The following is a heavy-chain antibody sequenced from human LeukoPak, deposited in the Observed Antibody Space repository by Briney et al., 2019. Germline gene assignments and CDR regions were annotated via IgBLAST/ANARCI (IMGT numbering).Heavy chain of an antibody. D-gene: IGHD3-10*01. CDR1: GFTFSSYG. CDR3: ARDPSPYYGSGSYYNAHFYFDY. Sequence: GGSLRLSCAASGFTFSSYGMHWVRQAPGKGLVWVTFILYDGSHEYYADSVKGRFTSSRDNSKNTLYLQMNSLRPEDTAVYYCARDPSPYYGSGSYYNAHFYFDYWGQGTLVTVSS. CDR2: ILYDGSHE. J-gene: IGHJ4*02. V-gene: IGHV3-30*02.